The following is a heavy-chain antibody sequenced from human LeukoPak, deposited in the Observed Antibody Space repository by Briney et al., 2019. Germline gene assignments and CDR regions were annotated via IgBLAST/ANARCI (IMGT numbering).Heavy chain of an antibody. CDR2: IYYSGST. CDR3: ATHSGSYYRPLDY. Sequence: PSQTLSLTCTVSGGSISSGSYYWSWIRQPAGKGLEWIGNIYYSGSTYYNPSLKSRITMSVDTSKNQFSLKLSSVTATDTAVYYCATHSGSYYRPLDYWGQGTLVTVSS. D-gene: IGHD1-26*01. V-gene: IGHV4-61*09. J-gene: IGHJ4*02. CDR1: GGSISSGSYY.